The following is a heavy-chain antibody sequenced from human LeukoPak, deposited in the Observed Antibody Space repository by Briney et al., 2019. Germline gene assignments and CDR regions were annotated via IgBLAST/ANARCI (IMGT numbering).Heavy chain of an antibody. J-gene: IGHJ6*04. D-gene: IGHD5-12*01. CDR2: INPSGGST. V-gene: IGHV1-46*01. CDR1: GYTFTSYY. Sequence: ASVKVSCKASGYTFTSYYMHWVRQAPGQGLEWMGIINPSGGSTSYAQKFQGRVTMTRDTSTSTVYMELSSLRSEDTAVYYCARDRTARGYSGYRNYGMDVWGKGTTVTVSS. CDR3: ARDRTARGYSGYRNYGMDV.